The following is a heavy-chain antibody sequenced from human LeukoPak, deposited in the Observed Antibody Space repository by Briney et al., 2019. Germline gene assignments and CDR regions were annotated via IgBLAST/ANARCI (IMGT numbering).Heavy chain of an antibody. Sequence: GGTLRLSCAASGFTFSSYGVSWVRQAPGKGLEWVSAISGSGGSTYYADSVKGRFTISRDNAKNTLYLQMNSLRAEDTAVYYCARGSLTGPDGYWGQGTLVTVSS. CDR3: ARGSLTGPDGY. D-gene: IGHD3-9*01. J-gene: IGHJ4*02. V-gene: IGHV3-23*01. CDR1: GFTFSSYG. CDR2: ISGSGGST.